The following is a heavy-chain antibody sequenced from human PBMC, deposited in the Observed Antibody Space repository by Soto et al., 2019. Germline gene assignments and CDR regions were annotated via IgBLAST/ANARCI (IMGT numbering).Heavy chain of an antibody. J-gene: IGHJ4*02. V-gene: IGHV3-30-3*01. Sequence: GGSLRLSCAASGFTFSSYAMHWVRRAPGKGLEWVAVISYDGSNKYYADSVKGRFTISRDNSKNTLYLQMNSLRAEDTAVYYCASGYDHFDYWGQGTLVTVSS. CDR2: ISYDGSNK. CDR1: GFTFSSYA. D-gene: IGHD5-12*01. CDR3: ASGYDHFDY.